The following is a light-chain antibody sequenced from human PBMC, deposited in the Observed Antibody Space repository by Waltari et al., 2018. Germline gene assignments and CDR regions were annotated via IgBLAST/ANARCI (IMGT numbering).Light chain of an antibody. CDR2: EDE. J-gene: IGLJ2*01. CDR3: GTWDTSLSPHVI. CDR1: DSNIGTNF. V-gene: IGLV1-51*02. Sequence: QSLLTQPPSVSAAPGQKVTISCPGSDSNIGTNFVSWYQQVPGSAPKLLIFEDEKRPSGIPARFSGSKSATSATLAITGLQPGDEADFYCGTWDTSLSPHVIFGGGTRLTVL.